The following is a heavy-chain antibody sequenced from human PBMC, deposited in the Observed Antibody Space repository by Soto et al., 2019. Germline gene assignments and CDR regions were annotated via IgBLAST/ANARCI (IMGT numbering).Heavy chain of an antibody. J-gene: IGHJ4*02. CDR2: IYYSGST. V-gene: IGHV4-59*01. CDR1: GGSISSYY. Sequence: QVQLQESGPGLVKPSETLSLTCTVSGGSISSYYWSWIRQPPGKGLEWIGYIYYSGSTNYNPSLKSRVTISVDTSKNQFSLKLSSVTAADTAVYYCARVSTGTTGYRNIAFDYWGQGTLVTVSS. D-gene: IGHD1-1*01. CDR3: ARVSTGTTGYRNIAFDY.